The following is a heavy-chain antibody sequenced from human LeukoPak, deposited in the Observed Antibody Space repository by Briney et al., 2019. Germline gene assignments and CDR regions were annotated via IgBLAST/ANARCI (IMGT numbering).Heavy chain of an antibody. CDR1: GLTFSSYE. J-gene: IGHJ4*02. Sequence: GGSLRLSCAASGLTFSSYEMNWVRQAPGKGLEWVSYISSSGSTIYYAGSVKGRFTISRDNAKNSLYLQMNSLRAEDTAVYYCARRMGDYDSSPFDYWGQGTLVTVSS. CDR3: ARRMGDYDSSPFDY. CDR2: ISSSGSTI. V-gene: IGHV3-48*03. D-gene: IGHD3-22*01.